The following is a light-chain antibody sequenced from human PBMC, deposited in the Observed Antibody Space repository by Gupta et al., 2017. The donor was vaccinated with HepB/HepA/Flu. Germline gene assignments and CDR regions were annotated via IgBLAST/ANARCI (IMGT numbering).Light chain of an antibody. J-gene: IGKJ1*01. CDR3: HQYGTSPWT. CDR2: GAS. V-gene: IGKV3-20*01. Sequence: EIVLTQSPVTRSLSPGERATLSCRASQSISSSYLAWYQQKPGQAPRLLIYGASSRAAGVPDRFRGSGSGRDFSLTISRLEPEDFAVYFCHQYGTSPWTFGQGTKVEI. CDR1: QSISSSY.